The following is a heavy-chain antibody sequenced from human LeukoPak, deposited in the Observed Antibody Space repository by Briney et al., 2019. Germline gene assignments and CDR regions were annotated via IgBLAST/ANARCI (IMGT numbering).Heavy chain of an antibody. CDR1: GFTVSSNY. V-gene: IGHV3-53*01. Sequence: GGSLRLSCAASGFTVSSNYMSWVRQAPGKGLEWVSVMYSGGKTYYADSVKGRFTTSRDNSKNTLHLQMNSLRAEDTAVYYCVREGYNNTWYRSWGQGTLVTVSS. CDR3: VREGYNNTWYRS. D-gene: IGHD6-13*01. J-gene: IGHJ5*02. CDR2: MYSGGKT.